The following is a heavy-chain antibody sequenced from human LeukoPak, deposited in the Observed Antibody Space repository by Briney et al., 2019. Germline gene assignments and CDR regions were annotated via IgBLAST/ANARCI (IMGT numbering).Heavy chain of an antibody. V-gene: IGHV4-39*01. CDR3: ARLRVEAQSYFDY. J-gene: IGHJ4*02. CDR1: GGSISSSSYS. Sequence: PSETLPLTCTVSGGSISSSSYSWGWNRQPPGKGLEWIGTIYYSGSTYYNPSLKSRVTISVDTSKNQFSLKLSSVTAADTAVYYCARLRVEAQSYFDYWGQGTLVTVSS. CDR2: IYYSGST. D-gene: IGHD2-15*01.